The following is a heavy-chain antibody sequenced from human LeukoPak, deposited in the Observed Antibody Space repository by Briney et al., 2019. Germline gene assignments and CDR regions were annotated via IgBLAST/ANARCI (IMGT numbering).Heavy chain of an antibody. CDR2: IKFDGSLA. CDR3: VTGHYDSRMYFDL. V-gene: IGHV3-74*01. D-gene: IGHD3-16*01. Sequence: GGSLRLSCTASVLTFSTYWVHWVRQAPGKGLVWVSQIKFDGSLASYADSVKGRFTISRDNAKNTLYLQMNTLGTEDTAVYYCVTGHYDSRMYFDLWGRGTLVTVSS. J-gene: IGHJ2*01. CDR1: VLTFSTYW.